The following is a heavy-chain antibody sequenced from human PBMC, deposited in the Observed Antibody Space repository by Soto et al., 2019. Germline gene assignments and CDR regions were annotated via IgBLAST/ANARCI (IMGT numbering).Heavy chain of an antibody. D-gene: IGHD4-17*01. CDR3: ARDLTVTTRGSGY. CDR2: IWYDGSNK. J-gene: IGHJ4*02. V-gene: IGHV3-33*01. CDR1: GFTFSSYG. Sequence: GGSLRLSCAASGFTFSSYGMHWVRQAPGKGLEWVAVIWYDGSNKYYADSVKGRFTISRDNSKNTLYLQMNSLRAEDTAVYYCARDLTVTTRGSGYWGQGTLVTVSS.